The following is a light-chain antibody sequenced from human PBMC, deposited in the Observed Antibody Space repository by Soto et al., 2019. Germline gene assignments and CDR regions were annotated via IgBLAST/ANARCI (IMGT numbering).Light chain of an antibody. CDR1: SSDVGSYNY. V-gene: IGLV2-14*01. Sequence: QSVLTQPASVSGSPGQSITISCTGTSSDVGSYNYVSWYQHHPGKAPRLMIYASSNRPSGVSHRFSGSRSGNTASLTISGLQAEDEADYYCSSYAASDSFVVFGGGTKLTVL. CDR3: SSYAASDSFVV. J-gene: IGLJ2*01. CDR2: ASS.